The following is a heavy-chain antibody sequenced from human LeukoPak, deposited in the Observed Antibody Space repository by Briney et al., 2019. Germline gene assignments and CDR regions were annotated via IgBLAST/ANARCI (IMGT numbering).Heavy chain of an antibody. CDR2: IIPILGIA. CDR3: ASRYYYDSSGYYYRSFDY. V-gene: IGHV1-69*02. CDR1: GGTFSSYT. J-gene: IGHJ4*02. D-gene: IGHD3-22*01. Sequence: SVKVSCKASGGTFSSYTISWVRQAPGQGLEWMGRIIPILGIANYAQKFQGRVTITANKSTRTAYMELSSLRSEDTAVYYCASRYYYDSSGYYYRSFDYWGQGTLVSVSS.